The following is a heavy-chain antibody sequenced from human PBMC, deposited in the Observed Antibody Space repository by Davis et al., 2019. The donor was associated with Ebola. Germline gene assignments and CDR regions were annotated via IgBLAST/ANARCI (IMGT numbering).Heavy chain of an antibody. V-gene: IGHV3-73*01. CDR1: GFTFSGSA. J-gene: IGHJ4*02. Sequence: GESLKISCAASGFTFSGSAMHWVRQASGKGLEWVGRIRSKANSYATAYAASVKGRFTISRDDSKNTAYLQMNSLKTEGTAVYYCTSTTVGGDYWGQGTLVTVSS. CDR2: IRSKANSYAT. D-gene: IGHD4-11*01. CDR3: TSTTVGGDY.